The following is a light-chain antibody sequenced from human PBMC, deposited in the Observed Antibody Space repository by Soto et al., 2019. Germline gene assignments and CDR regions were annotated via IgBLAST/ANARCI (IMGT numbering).Light chain of an antibody. CDR3: QNYNWPPFT. Sequence: DIQMTQSPSSLSASVGDRVTISYRASQGISNYLAWYQQKPGKAPRLLIYAASSLQSGVSFRFTGSGSGTDFTLTISSLQPEDVATYYCQNYNWPPFTFGPGTKVDIK. J-gene: IGKJ3*01. V-gene: IGKV1-27*01. CDR2: AAS. CDR1: QGISNY.